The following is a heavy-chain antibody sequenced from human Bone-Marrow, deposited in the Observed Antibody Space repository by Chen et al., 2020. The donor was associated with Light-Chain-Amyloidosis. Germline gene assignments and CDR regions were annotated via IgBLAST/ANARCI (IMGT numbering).Heavy chain of an antibody. CDR1: GYTFPNYW. CDR2: INPDDSDA. V-gene: IGHV5-51*01. J-gene: IGHJ4*02. D-gene: IGHD5-12*01. CDR3: ARRRDGYNFDY. Sequence: EVQLAQSGPEVKKPGESLKISCKGSGYTFPNYWIGWVRQMPGTGLEWMGVINPDDSDARYSPSFEGQVTISADKSITTAYLQWRSLKASDTAMYYCARRRDGYNFDYWGQGTLVTVSS.